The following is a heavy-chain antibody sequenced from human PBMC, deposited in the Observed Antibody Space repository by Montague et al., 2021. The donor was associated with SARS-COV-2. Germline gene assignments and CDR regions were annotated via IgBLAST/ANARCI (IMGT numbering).Heavy chain of an antibody. V-gene: IGHV4-39*01. CDR3: ARHPTTVTTFH. CDR2: IFYTGTI. J-gene: IGHJ4*02. CDR1: GDSITSIIHY. D-gene: IGHD4-17*01. Sequence: SETLSLTCTVSGDSITSIIHYWGWIRQPPGKGLEWIASIFYTGTIYYNPSLKGRVTMSLDTSKSQFSLNLTSVTAADTAVYFCARHPTTVTTFHWGQGSLVTVSS.